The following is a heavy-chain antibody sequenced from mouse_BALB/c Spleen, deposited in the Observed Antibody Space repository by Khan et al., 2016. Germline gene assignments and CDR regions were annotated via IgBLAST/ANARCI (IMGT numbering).Heavy chain of an antibody. Sequence: QIQLVQSGAELVRPGSSVKISCKASGYAFSSYWMNWVKQRPGQGLEWIGQIYPGDGDTNYNGKFKGKATLTADKSSSTAYMQLSSLTSEDSAVYFCARGGNDYAMDYWGQGPSVTVSS. CDR2: IYPGDGDT. CDR1: GYAFSSYW. V-gene: IGHV1-80*01. J-gene: IGHJ4*01. CDR3: ARGGNDYAMDY. D-gene: IGHD2-1*01.